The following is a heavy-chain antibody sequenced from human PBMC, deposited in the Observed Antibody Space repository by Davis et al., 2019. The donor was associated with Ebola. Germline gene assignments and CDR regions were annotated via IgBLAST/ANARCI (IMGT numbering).Heavy chain of an antibody. CDR1: GFTFSRYG. J-gene: IGHJ4*02. D-gene: IGHD2-15*01. V-gene: IGHV3-30*18. Sequence: GESLKISCAASGFTFSRYGMHWVRQAPGKGLEWVALISYDGSNKDYADSVKGRFTISRDNSKNTLYLQMNSLRVEDTAVYYCAKAADDCSGGRCPFDYWGQGTLVTVSS. CDR3: AKAADDCSGGRCPFDY. CDR2: ISYDGSNK.